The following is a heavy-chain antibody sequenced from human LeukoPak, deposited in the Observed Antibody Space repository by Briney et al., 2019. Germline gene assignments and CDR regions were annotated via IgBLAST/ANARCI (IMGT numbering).Heavy chain of an antibody. D-gene: IGHD4-17*01. V-gene: IGHV3-30*18. CDR3: AKEHDSDYDDYYFDY. J-gene: IGHJ4*02. CDR1: GFTFSSYA. CDR2: RSYDGNNK. Sequence: GGSLRLSCAASGFTFSSYAMSWVRQAPGKGLEWVAVRSYDGNNKNYADSVKGRFTISRNNSKNTLYLQMNSLRAEDTAVYYCAKEHDSDYDDYYFDYWGQGTLVTVSS.